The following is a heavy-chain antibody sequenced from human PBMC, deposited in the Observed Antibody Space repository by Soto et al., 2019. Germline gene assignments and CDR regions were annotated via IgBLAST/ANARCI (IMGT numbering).Heavy chain of an antibody. CDR3: ARDRGEGDFWSGYYTAGGTGPIDY. D-gene: IGHD3-3*01. J-gene: IGHJ4*02. CDR1: GGSISSGDYY. V-gene: IGHV4-30-4*01. CDR2: IYYSGST. Sequence: SETLSLTCTVSGGSISSGDYYWSWIRQPPGKGLEWIGYIYYSGSTYYHPSLKSRVTISVDTSKNQFSLKLRSVTAADTAVYYWARDRGEGDFWSGYYTAGGTGPIDYWGQGTLVTVSS.